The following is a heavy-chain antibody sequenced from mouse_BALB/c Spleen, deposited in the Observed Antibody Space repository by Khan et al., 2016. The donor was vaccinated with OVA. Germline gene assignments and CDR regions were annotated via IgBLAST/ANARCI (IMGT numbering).Heavy chain of an antibody. J-gene: IGHJ4*01. CDR1: GFSLSRYN. CDR3: TRAYYRYDGYYAMDY. Sequence: VELVESGPGLVAPSQSLSITCTVSGFSLSRYNVHWVRQPPGKGLEWLGMIWGGGGTDYTSALKSRLSISKDDSKRQVFLKMNSLQTDYTAMYYCTRAYYRYDGYYAMDYWGQGTSVTVSS. D-gene: IGHD2-14*01. CDR2: IWGGGGT. V-gene: IGHV2-6-4*01.